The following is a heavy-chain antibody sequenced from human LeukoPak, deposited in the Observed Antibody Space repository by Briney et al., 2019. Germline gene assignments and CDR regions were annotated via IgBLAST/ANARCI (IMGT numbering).Heavy chain of an antibody. CDR1: GGSISSSSYY. Sequence: SETLSLTCTVSGGSISSSSYYWGWIRQPPGKGLEWIGSIYYSGSTYYNPSLKSRVTISVDTSKNQFSLKLSSVTAADTAVYYCARDDDYYGSGSYASKFDYWGQGTLVTVSS. CDR2: IYYSGST. V-gene: IGHV4-39*07. D-gene: IGHD3-10*01. J-gene: IGHJ4*02. CDR3: ARDDDYYGSGSYASKFDY.